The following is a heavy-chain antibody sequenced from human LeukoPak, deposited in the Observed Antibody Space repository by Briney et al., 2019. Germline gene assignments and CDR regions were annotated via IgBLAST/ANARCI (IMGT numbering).Heavy chain of an antibody. J-gene: IGHJ5*02. Sequence: GGSLRLSCAASGFTFSSYWMHWVRQAPGKGLVWVSRINSDGSSTSYADSVKGRFTISRDNAKNTLYLQMNSLRAEDTAVYYCARGHPEMALGWFDPWGQGTLVTVSS. D-gene: IGHD5-24*01. CDR3: ARGHPEMALGWFDP. CDR2: INSDGSST. V-gene: IGHV3-74*01. CDR1: GFTFSSYW.